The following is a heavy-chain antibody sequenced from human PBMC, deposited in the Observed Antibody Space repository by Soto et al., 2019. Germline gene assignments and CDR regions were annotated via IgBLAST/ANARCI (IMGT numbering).Heavy chain of an antibody. D-gene: IGHD6-19*01. J-gene: IGHJ6*02. CDR2: ISSGGTSI. V-gene: IGHV3-21*01. Sequence: EVQLVESGGGLVKPGGSLRLSCEVSGFTFSTYDMNWVRQAPGKGLEWVSSISSGGTSIYYADSLKGRITVSRDNTKNSLYLQMNSLRADDSAVYYCARGGRYLSGWSLYFNFYGMDVWGRGTTVTVSS. CDR1: GFTFSTYD. CDR3: ARGGRYLSGWSLYFNFYGMDV.